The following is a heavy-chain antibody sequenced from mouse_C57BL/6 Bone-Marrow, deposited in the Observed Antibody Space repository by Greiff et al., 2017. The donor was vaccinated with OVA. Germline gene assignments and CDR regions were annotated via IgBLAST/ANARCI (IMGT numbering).Heavy chain of an antibody. CDR3: ARLEAMDY. V-gene: IGHV1-26*01. Sequence: VHVKQSGPELVKPGASVKISCKASGYTFTDYYMNWVKQSHGKSLEWIGDINPNNGGTSYNQKFKGKATLTVDKSSSTAYMELRSLTSEDSAVYYCARLEAMDYWGQGTSVTVSS. J-gene: IGHJ4*01. CDR2: INPNNGGT. CDR1: GYTFTDYY.